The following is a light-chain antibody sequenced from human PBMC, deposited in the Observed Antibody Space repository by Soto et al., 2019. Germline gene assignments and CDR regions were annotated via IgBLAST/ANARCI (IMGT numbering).Light chain of an antibody. CDR1: QNISNY. CDR2: VAS. V-gene: IGKV1-39*01. Sequence: DIQMTQSPPSLSASVGERVTINCRATQNISNYLNWYQQKPGEAPKLVIYVASALQTGVSSRFSGGGSGTDFTLTVSSLQPGDFATYFCQQSFLPPYTLGQGTKLEI. CDR3: QQSFLPPYT. J-gene: IGKJ2*01.